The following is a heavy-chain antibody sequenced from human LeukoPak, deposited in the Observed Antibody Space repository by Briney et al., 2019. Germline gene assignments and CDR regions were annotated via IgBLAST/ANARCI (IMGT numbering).Heavy chain of an antibody. CDR2: ISWNSGSI. CDR3: STETNGRQYDY. J-gene: IGHJ4*02. D-gene: IGHD1-14*01. V-gene: IGHV3-9*01. CDR1: GFTFDDYA. Sequence: GRSLRLSCAAAGFTFDDYAMHWVRQAPGKGLEWVSGISWNSGSIGYADSVKGRFTISRDNAKNSLYLQMNSLRAEDTAVYYCSTETNGRQYDYWGQGTLLTVSS.